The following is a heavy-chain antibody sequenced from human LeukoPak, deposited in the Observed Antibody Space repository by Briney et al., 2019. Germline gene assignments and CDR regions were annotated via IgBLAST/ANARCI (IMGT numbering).Heavy chain of an antibody. V-gene: IGHV4-30-2*01. J-gene: IGHJ4*02. CDR1: GDSISSGDYS. CDR2: IYHSGNT. CDR3: ARGRPWPAEYYFDY. D-gene: IGHD6-6*01. Sequence: SETLSLTCAVSGDSISSGDYSWSWIRQPPGKGLEWIGYIYHSGNTYYNPSLKSRVTISVDRSKNQSSLNLTSVSAADTAVYYCARGRPWPAEYYFDYWGQGKLVTVSS.